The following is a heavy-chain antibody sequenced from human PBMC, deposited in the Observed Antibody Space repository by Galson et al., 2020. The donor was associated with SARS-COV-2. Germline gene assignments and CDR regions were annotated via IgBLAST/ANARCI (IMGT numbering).Heavy chain of an antibody. Sequence: SGPTLVKPTQTLTLTCTFSGFSLSTSGMCVTWIRQPPGKALEWLALIDWDDDKHYSTSLKTRLTISKDTTKNQVVLTMTNMDPVDTATYYCARMGDGTGNDAFDIWGQVTMGTVSS. CDR3: ARMGDGTGNDAFDI. D-gene: IGHD1-1*01. CDR1: GFSLSTSGMC. CDR2: IDWDDDK. J-gene: IGHJ3*02. V-gene: IGHV2-70*01.